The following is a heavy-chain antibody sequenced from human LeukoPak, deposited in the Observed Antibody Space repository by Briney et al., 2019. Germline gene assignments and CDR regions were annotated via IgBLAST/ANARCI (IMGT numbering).Heavy chain of an antibody. D-gene: IGHD3-3*01. J-gene: IGHJ5*02. CDR1: GYSFTSHH. Sequence: ASVKVSCKASGYSFTSHHMHWVRQAPGQGLEWMGIINTSGGSTNYAQKFQGRVTMTRDMSKSTVYMELSSLRSEDTAVYYCAREAVTIFGLVRTQTTKGPHRFDPWGQGTLVTVSS. CDR2: INTSGGST. V-gene: IGHV1-46*01. CDR3: AREAVTIFGLVRTQTTKGPHRFDP.